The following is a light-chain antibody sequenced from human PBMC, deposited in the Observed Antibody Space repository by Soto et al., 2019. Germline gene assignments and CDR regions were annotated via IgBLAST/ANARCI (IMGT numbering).Light chain of an antibody. V-gene: IGKV3-11*01. CDR3: QQRSSWYS. Sequence: EIVLTQSPATLSLSPGERATLSCRASQSVTKYLAWYQQKPGQAPRLLIYDASNRATGVPARFSGSGSGTDFTLTISSLQPEVFAVYYCQQRSSWYSFGQGTKLEIK. CDR2: DAS. J-gene: IGKJ2*03. CDR1: QSVTKY.